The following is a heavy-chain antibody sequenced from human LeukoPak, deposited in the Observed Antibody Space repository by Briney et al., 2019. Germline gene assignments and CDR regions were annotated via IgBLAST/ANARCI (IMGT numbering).Heavy chain of an antibody. V-gene: IGHV1-24*01. D-gene: IGHD4-17*01. J-gene: IGHJ6*02. CDR1: GYTLTELS. CDR3: ATVGIDDYGDYPKYGMDV. CDR2: FDPEDGET. Sequence: ASEKVSCKVSGYTLTELSMHWVRQAPGKGLEWMGGFDPEDGETVYAQKFQGRVTMTEDTSTDTAYMELSSLRSEDTAVYYCATVGIDDYGDYPKYGMDVWGQGTTVTVSS.